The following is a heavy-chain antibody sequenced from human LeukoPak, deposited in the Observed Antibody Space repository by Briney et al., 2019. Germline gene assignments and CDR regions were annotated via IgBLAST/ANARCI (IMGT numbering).Heavy chain of an antibody. Sequence: PGRSLRLSCAASGFTFSSYGMHWVRQAPGKGLEWVAVISYDGSNKYYADSVKGRFTISRDNSKNMLYLQMNSLRAEDTAVYYCAKQLPGGEPLWDFWGQGTLGTVSS. CDR1: GFTFSSYG. V-gene: IGHV3-30*18. CDR2: ISYDGSNK. D-gene: IGHD1-14*01. J-gene: IGHJ4*02. CDR3: AKQLPGGEPLWDF.